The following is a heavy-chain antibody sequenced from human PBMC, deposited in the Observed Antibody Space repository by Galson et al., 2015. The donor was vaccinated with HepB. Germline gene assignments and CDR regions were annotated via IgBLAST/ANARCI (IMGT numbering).Heavy chain of an antibody. CDR3: ARLLDYYDSSGYYSFGMDV. CDR1: GGTFSSYA. V-gene: IGHV1-18*01. Sequence: SVKVSCKASGGTFSSYAISWVRQAPGQGLEWMGWISAYNGNTNYAQKLQGRVTMTTDTSTSTAYMELRSLRSDDTAVYYCARLLDYYDSSGYYSFGMDVWGQGTTVTVSS. CDR2: ISAYNGNT. D-gene: IGHD3-22*01. J-gene: IGHJ6*02.